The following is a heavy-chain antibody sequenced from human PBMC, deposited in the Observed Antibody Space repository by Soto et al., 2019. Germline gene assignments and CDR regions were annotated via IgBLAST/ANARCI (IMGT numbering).Heavy chain of an antibody. Sequence: QLQLQESGPGLVKPSETLSLTCTVSGGSISSSSYYWGWIRLPPGKGLEWIGSIYYSGSTYYNPSLKSRVTTSKHTPKNRLSLKLSSVTAADTAVYYCARQTKDYYDSSDYYYVGSFDYWGQGTLVTVSS. CDR2: IYYSGST. CDR3: ARQTKDYYDSSDYYYVGSFDY. CDR1: GGSISSSSYY. V-gene: IGHV4-39*01. J-gene: IGHJ4*02. D-gene: IGHD3-22*01.